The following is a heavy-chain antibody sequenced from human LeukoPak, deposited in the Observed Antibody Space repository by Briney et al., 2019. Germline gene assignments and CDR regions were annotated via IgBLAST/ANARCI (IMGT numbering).Heavy chain of an antibody. CDR1: GFTFSSYG. D-gene: IGHD3-22*01. J-gene: IGHJ4*02. V-gene: IGHV3-30*02. Sequence: GGSLRLSCAAPGFTFSSYGMHWVRQAPGKGLEWVAFIRYDGSNKYYADSVKGRFTISRDNSKNTLYLQMNSLRAEDTAVYYCAKPVVLYYYDSSGPDYWGQGTLVTVSS. CDR2: IRYDGSNK. CDR3: AKPVVLYYYDSSGPDY.